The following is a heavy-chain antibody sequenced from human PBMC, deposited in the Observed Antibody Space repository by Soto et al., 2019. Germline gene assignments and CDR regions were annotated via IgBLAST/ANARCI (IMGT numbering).Heavy chain of an antibody. CDR3: ARGRIVASIHDAFEI. CDR1: GYDFTSYG. V-gene: IGHV1-18*01. J-gene: IGHJ3*02. D-gene: IGHD2-21*01. CDR2: ISAYNGKR. Sequence: QGQLLQSGDEVKKPGASVRVSCRASGYDFTSYGISWVRQAPGQGLEWVSWISAYNGKRDTAQKFQGRVTMTLDTYTDTAHMELGDLTSAATAVYYCARGRIVASIHDAFEIWGQGTMVAVSS.